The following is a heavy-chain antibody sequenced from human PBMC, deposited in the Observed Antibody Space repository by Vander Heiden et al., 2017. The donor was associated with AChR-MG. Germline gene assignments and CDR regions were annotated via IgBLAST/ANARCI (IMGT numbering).Heavy chain of an antibody. CDR1: GFTFDDSA. D-gene: IGHD2-2*01. J-gene: IGHJ6*02. V-gene: IGHV3-9*01. CDR2: ISWNSGSM. CDR3: AKDISAASYYYYGMDV. Sequence: EVQPVQSGGGLVQPGRSLRLSCASSGFTFDDSAMHGVRQAPGKGLEWVSGISWNSGSMGYADSVKGRFTISRDNAKNSLYLQMNSLGAEDTAMYYCAKDISAASYYYYGMDVWGQGTTVTVSS.